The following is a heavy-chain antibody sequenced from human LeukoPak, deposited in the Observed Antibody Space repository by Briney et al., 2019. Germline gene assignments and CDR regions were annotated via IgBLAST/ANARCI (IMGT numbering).Heavy chain of an antibody. CDR1: GFTFSSYE. D-gene: IGHD3-22*01. V-gene: IGHV3-48*03. J-gene: IGHJ4*02. Sequence: GGSLRLSCAASGFTFSSYEMNWVRQAPGKGLEWVSYISSSGSTIYYADSVKGRFTISRDNAKNSLYLQMNSLRAEDTAVYYCARDKGYYDSSGQYLGFGFDYWGQGTLVTVSS. CDR2: ISSSGSTI. CDR3: ARDKGYYDSSGQYLGFGFDY.